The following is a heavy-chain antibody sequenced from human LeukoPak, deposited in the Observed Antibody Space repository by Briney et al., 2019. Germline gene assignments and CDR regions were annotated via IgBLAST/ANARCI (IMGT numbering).Heavy chain of an antibody. D-gene: IGHD3-10*01. CDR2: INSDGGSI. J-gene: IGHJ6*03. V-gene: IGHV3-74*01. CDR3: ARELNMGSGSYWYMDV. CDR1: GFTFSNYW. Sequence: GGSLRLSCAAPGFTFSNYWMYWVRQAPGKGLVWVSRINSDGGSISDADSVKGRFTISRDNAKNTLYLQMNSLRAEDTAVYYCARELNMGSGSYWYMDVWGKGTTVTISS.